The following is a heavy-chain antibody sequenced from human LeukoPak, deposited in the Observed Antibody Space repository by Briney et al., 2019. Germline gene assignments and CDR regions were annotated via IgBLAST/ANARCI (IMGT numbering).Heavy chain of an antibody. D-gene: IGHD2-15*01. Sequence: GGSLRLSCAASGFTFSSYAMHWVRQAPGKGLEWVAVISNDGINKYYADSVKGRFTISRDNSKNTLYLQMNSLRAADTAVYYCAREFLGYCSGGSCSYFDYWGQGTLVTVSS. CDR1: GFTFSSYA. J-gene: IGHJ4*02. CDR3: AREFLGYCSGGSCSYFDY. CDR2: ISNDGINK. V-gene: IGHV3-30-3*01.